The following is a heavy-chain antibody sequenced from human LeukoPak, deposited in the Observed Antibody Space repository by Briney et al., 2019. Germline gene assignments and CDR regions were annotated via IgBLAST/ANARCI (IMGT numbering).Heavy chain of an antibody. CDR3: ARGLIVGAVFDY. CDR1: GFTFSNHA. J-gene: IGHJ4*02. D-gene: IGHD1-26*01. V-gene: IGHV3-23*01. Sequence: GGSLRLSCVASGFTFSNHAVSWVRQAPGKGLEWVSVISGSSGSTYYADSVKGRFTISRDNSKNTLYLQMNSLRAEDTAVYYCARGLIVGAVFDYWGQGTLVTVSS. CDR2: ISGSSGST.